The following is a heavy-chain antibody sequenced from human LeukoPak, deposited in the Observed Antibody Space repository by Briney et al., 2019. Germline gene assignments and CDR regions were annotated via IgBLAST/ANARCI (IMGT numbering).Heavy chain of an antibody. D-gene: IGHD2-2*01. V-gene: IGHV3-23*01. CDR2: ITADGGST. CDR1: GFTFSSYA. J-gene: IGHJ6*03. CDR3: ARDLVPAAIPYYYMDV. Sequence: GGSLRLSCAASGFTFSSYAMTWVRQAPGKGLEWVSGITADGGSTFYADSVKGRFTISRDNSKNTLYLQTDSLRAEDTAVYYCARDLVPAAIPYYYMDVWGKGTTVTVSS.